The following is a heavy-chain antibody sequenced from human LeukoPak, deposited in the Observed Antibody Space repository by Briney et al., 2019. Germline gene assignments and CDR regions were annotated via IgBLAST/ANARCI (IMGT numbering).Heavy chain of an antibody. CDR1: GFTFNTYV. Sequence: GGSLRLSCAASGFTFNTYVMHWVRQAPGKGLVWVARIDTDGKTTTYADCVKGRFTISRDNAKNMLYVQMNSLRAEDTAVYYCVRDKDGYNFWGQGTLVSVSS. D-gene: IGHD5-24*01. CDR2: IDTDGKTT. V-gene: IGHV3-74*01. CDR3: VRDKDGYNF. J-gene: IGHJ4*02.